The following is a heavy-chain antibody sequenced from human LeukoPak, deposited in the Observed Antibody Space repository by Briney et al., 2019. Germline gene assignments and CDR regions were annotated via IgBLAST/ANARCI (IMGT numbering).Heavy chain of an antibody. Sequence: SETLSLTCAVYGGSFSGYYWSWIRQPPGKGLEWIGEINHSGSTNYNPSLESRVTISVDTSKNQFSLKLSSVTAADTAVYYCARATPGITIFWRHYYYMDVWGKGTTVTVSS. J-gene: IGHJ6*03. CDR1: GGSFSGYY. CDR2: INHSGST. D-gene: IGHD3-9*01. CDR3: ARATPGITIFWRHYYYMDV. V-gene: IGHV4-34*01.